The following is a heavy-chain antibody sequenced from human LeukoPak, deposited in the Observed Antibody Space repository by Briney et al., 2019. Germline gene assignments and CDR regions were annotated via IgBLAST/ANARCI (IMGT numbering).Heavy chain of an antibody. CDR2: IYSGGST. D-gene: IGHD3-10*01. V-gene: IGHV3-53*01. J-gene: IGHJ6*03. CDR3: ASGSGSYRTPYYYMDV. CDR1: GFAVNSNP. Sequence: PWGPLTHTCVTAGFAVNSNPISWDRQARGKGLERVSAIYSGGSTYYAVCVKGRFTISRDNSKNTLYLQMNSLRAEDTAVYYCASGSGSYRTPYYYMDVWGTGTTVTVSS.